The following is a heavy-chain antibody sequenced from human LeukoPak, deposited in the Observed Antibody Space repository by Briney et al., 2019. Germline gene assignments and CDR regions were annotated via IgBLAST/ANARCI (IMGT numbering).Heavy chain of an antibody. CDR2: IYISGGT. CDR1: VDSIRTSNSY. D-gene: IGHD3-22*01. J-gene: IGHJ3*02. Sequence: PSETLSLTCIVSVDSIRTSNSYSGWIRQPPGEGLEWIGRIYISGGTNYNPSLKSGVPLSVDTSKNQFSLKLSSVTAAHMAVYYCARMYYYDSSGYYYEGLFDIWGQGTMVSVSS. CDR3: ARMYYYDSSGYYYEGLFDI. V-gene: IGHV4-39*07.